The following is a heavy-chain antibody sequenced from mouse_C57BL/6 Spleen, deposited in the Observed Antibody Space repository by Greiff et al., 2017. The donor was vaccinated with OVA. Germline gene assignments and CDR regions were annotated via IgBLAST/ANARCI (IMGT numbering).Heavy chain of an antibody. CDR2: IYPRSGNT. Sequence: VKVVESGAELARPGASVKLSCKASGYTFTSYGISWVKQRTGQGLEWIGEIYPRSGNTYYNEKFKGKATLTADKSSSTAYMELRSLTSEDSAVYFCAREGDYYGSEGFAYWGQGTLVTVSA. J-gene: IGHJ3*01. CDR3: AREGDYYGSEGFAY. CDR1: GYTFTSYG. D-gene: IGHD1-1*01. V-gene: IGHV1-81*01.